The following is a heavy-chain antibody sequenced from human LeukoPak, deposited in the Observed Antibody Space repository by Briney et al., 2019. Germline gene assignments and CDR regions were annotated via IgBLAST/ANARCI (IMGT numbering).Heavy chain of an antibody. CDR1: GGSISSGGYY. Sequence: SETLSLTCTVSGGSISSGGYYWSWIRQPPGKGLEWIGYIYYSANTNYNPSLKSRVTISVDTSKNQFSLKLSSVTAADTAVYYCARGPPYSGSYYIDYWGQGTLVTVSS. V-gene: IGHV4-61*08. CDR3: ARGPPYSGSYYIDY. D-gene: IGHD1-26*01. J-gene: IGHJ4*02. CDR2: IYYSANT.